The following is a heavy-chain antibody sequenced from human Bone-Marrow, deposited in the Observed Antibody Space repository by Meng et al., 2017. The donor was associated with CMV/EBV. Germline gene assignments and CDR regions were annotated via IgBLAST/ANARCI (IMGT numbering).Heavy chain of an antibody. J-gene: IGHJ4*02. Sequence: ASVKVSCKASGYTFTGYYMHWVRQAPGQGLEWMGWINPNSGGTNYAQKFQGRVTMTRDTSISTAYMELSRLRSDDTAVYYCARHYSGAGFSEWYFDYWGQGTLVTVSS. CDR2: INPNSGGT. D-gene: IGHD3-3*01. CDR1: GYTFTGYY. V-gene: IGHV1-2*02. CDR3: ARHYSGAGFSEWYFDY.